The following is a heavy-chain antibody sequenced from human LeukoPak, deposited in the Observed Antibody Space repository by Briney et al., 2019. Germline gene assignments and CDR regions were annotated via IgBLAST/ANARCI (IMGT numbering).Heavy chain of an antibody. CDR1: GGSVSSRPHF. J-gene: IGHJ3*02. D-gene: IGHD3-9*01. V-gene: IGHV4-39*02. Sequence: SETLSLTCTVSGGSVSSRPHFRAWIRQTPGKGLEWIGTIYYTGSANYNPSLKSRVTMSVDTSKDHFSLNLSSVTATDTAVYFCVRLLGGYFAGNTFDIWGQGTVVSVSS. CDR2: IYYTGSA. CDR3: VRLLGGYFAGNTFDI.